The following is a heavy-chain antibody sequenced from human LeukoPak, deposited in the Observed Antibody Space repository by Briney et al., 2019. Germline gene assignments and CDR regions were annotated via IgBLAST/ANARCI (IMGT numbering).Heavy chain of an antibody. CDR3: AKAPVTSCRGAYCYPFDS. Sequence: GGTLRLSCAASGFTFSSYGMSWVRQAPGKGLEWVSAISGSGGSTYYADSVKGRFTISRDNSKNTLYLQMNSLRAEDTAVYFCAKAPVTSCRGAYCYPFDSWGQGTLVTVSS. CDR2: ISGSGGST. CDR1: GFTFSSYG. J-gene: IGHJ4*02. V-gene: IGHV3-23*01. D-gene: IGHD2-21*01.